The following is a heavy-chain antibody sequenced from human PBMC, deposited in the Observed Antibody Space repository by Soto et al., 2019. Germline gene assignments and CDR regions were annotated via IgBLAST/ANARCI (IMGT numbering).Heavy chain of an antibody. CDR2: IIPIFGTA. CDR3: ARELRSSSAPQGWFDP. D-gene: IGHD6-6*01. Sequence: EASVKVSCKASGGTFSSYAISWVRQAPGQGLEWMGGIIPIFGTANYAQKFQGRVTITADESTSTAYMELSSLRSEDTAVYYCARELRSSSAPQGWFDPWGQGTLVTVSS. V-gene: IGHV1-69*13. CDR1: GGTFSSYA. J-gene: IGHJ5*02.